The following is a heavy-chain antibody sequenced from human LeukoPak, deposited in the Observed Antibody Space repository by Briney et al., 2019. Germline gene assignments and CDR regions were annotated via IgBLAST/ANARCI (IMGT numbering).Heavy chain of an antibody. CDR3: ARDDSSGYYPGPFDY. CDR1: GGSISSSSYY. CDR2: IYYSGST. Sequence: SETLSLTCTVSGGSISSSSYYWGWIRQPPGKGLEWIGSIYYSGSTYYNPSLKSRVTISVDTSKNQFSLKLSSVTAADTAVHYCARDDSSGYYPGPFDYWGQGTLVTVSS. D-gene: IGHD3-22*01. J-gene: IGHJ4*02. V-gene: IGHV4-39*07.